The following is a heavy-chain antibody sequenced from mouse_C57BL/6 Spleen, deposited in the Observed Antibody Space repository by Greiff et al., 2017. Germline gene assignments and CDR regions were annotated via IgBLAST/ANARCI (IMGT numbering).Heavy chain of an antibody. D-gene: IGHD2-5*01. Sequence: QVQLKQPGAELVKPGASVKLSCKASGYTFTSYWMHWVQQSPGQGLEWIGMIHPNSGSTNYNEKFKSKATLTVDKSSSTAYMQLSSLTCEDSAVYYCARPTIVTPAYWGQGTLVTVSA. J-gene: IGHJ3*01. CDR2: IHPNSGST. CDR3: ARPTIVTPAY. CDR1: GYTFTSYW. V-gene: IGHV1-64*01.